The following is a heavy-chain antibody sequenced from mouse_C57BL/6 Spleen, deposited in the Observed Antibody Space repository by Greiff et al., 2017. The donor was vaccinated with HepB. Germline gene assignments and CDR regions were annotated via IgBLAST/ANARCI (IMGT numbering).Heavy chain of an antibody. D-gene: IGHD2-3*01. CDR2: IDPEDGDT. CDR3: TTEGIYDGSLFAY. Sequence: VQLQQSGAELVRPGASVKLSCTASGFNIKDYYMHWVKQRPEQGLEWIGRIDPEDGDTEYAPKFQGKATMTADTSSNTAYLQLSSLTSEDTAVYYCTTEGIYDGSLFAYWGQGTLVTVSA. V-gene: IGHV14-1*01. J-gene: IGHJ3*01. CDR1: GFNIKDYY.